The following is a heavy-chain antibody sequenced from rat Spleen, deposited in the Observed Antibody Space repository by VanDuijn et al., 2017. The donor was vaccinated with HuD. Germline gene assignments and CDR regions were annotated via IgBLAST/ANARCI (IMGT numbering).Heavy chain of an antibody. J-gene: IGHJ4*01. CDR1: GFTFSSYW. D-gene: IGHD1-6*01. CDR3: AKDRGVYYGLGVMDA. CDR2: INTDGGST. Sequence: EVQLVETGGGLVQPGRSLKLSCVASGFTFSSYWMYWIRQAPGKGLEWVSSINTDGGSTYYPDSVKGRFTISRDNAENTVYLQMNSLRSEDTATYYCAKDRGVYYGLGVMDAWGQGASVTVSS. V-gene: IGHV5-58*01.